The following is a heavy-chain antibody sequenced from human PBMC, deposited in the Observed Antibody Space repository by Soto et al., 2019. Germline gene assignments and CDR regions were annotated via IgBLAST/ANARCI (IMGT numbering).Heavy chain of an antibody. D-gene: IGHD3-10*01. V-gene: IGHV4-34*01. CDR1: GGSFGGYF. J-gene: IGHJ4*02. CDR2: INYDGST. CDR3: ARAHFYGSGSMGGFDY. Sequence: PSETLSLTCAVYGGSFGGYFWSWIRQPPGKGLEWIGEINYDGSTNYNPSLKSRATISLETFKKQVSLRLTSVTAADTAVYYCARAHFYGSGSMGGFDYWGQGSLVTVAS.